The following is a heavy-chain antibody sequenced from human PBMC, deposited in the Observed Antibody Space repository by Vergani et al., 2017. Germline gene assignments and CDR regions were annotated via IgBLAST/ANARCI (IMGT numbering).Heavy chain of an antibody. D-gene: IGHD1-26*01. V-gene: IGHV1-46*01. CDR1: GYTFTSYY. CDR3: ARDRLSGSYYDGGDY. Sequence: QVQLVQSGAEVKKPGASVKVSCKASGYTFTSYYMHWVRQAPGQGLEWMGISNPSGGSTSYAQKFQGRVTMTRDTSTSTVYMELSSLRSEDTAVYYCARDRLSGSYYDGGDYWGQGTLVTVSS. CDR2: SNPSGGST. J-gene: IGHJ4*02.